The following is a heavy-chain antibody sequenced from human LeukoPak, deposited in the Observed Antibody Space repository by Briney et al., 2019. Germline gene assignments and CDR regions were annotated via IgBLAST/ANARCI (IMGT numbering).Heavy chain of an antibody. Sequence: ASVKVSCKASGYTFTGYDINWVRQATRQGLEWMGWMNPNSGSTGYAQKFQGRVTITRNTSISTAYMELSGPRSEDTAVYYCARGRSTGYPYYFEYWGQGTLVTVSS. J-gene: IGHJ4*02. CDR2: MNPNSGST. CDR3: ARGRSTGYPYYFEY. V-gene: IGHV1-8*03. CDR1: GYTFTGYD. D-gene: IGHD5-12*01.